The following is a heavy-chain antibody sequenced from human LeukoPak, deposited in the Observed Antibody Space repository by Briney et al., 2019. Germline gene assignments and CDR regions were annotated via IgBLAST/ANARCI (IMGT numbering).Heavy chain of an antibody. CDR3: ARRFDQLHFDY. CDR2: IYPGDSDT. D-gene: IGHD3-9*01. Sequence: GESLKISCNGSGYSFTSYWIGWVRQMPGKGLEWMGIIYPGDSDTRYSPSFQGRVTISADKSISTAYLQWSSLKASDTAMYYCARRFDQLHFDYWGQGTLVTVSS. V-gene: IGHV5-51*01. J-gene: IGHJ4*02. CDR1: GYSFTSYW.